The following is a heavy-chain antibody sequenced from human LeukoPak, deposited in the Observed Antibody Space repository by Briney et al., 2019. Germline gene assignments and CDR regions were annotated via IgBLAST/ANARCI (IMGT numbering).Heavy chain of an antibody. D-gene: IGHD3-3*01. CDR1: GFTFSSYA. CDR3: AKIRDPFLEWLFHGDY. V-gene: IGHV3-23*01. J-gene: IGHJ4*02. CDR2: ISGSGGST. Sequence: QPGGSLRLSCAASGFTFSSYAMSWVRQAPGKGLEWVSAISGSGGSTYYADSVKGRFTISRDNSKNTLYLQMNSLRAEDTAVYYCAKIRDPFLEWLFHGDYWGQGTLVTVSS.